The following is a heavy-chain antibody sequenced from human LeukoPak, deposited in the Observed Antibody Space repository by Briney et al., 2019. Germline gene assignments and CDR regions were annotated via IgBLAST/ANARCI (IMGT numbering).Heavy chain of an antibody. V-gene: IGHV4-34*01. CDR1: GGSFSGYY. CDR2: INHSGSI. J-gene: IGHJ6*03. D-gene: IGHD4-17*01. CDR3: ARVSPYYGDSPYYYYYHMDV. Sequence: SETLSPTCTVYGGSFSGYYWSWIRQPPGRGLEWIGEINHSGSINYNPSLKSRVTISVDTSKNQFSLKLSSVTAADTAVYYCARVSPYYGDSPYYYYYHMDVWGKGTTVTVSS.